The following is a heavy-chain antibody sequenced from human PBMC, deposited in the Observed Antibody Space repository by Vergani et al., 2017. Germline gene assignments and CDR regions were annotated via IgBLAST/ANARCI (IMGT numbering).Heavy chain of an antibody. CDR2: INPNSGGT. Sequence: QVQLVQSGAEVKKPGASVKVSCKASGYTFTGYYMHWVRQAPGQGLEWMGWINPNSGGTNYAQKFKGRVTMTRDTSISTAYMAMSRLRSDDTAVYYCARSGIYRYQLPPGDYWGQGTLVTVSS. CDR1: GYTFTGYY. D-gene: IGHD2-2*01. J-gene: IGHJ4*02. V-gene: IGHV1-2*02. CDR3: ARSGIYRYQLPPGDY.